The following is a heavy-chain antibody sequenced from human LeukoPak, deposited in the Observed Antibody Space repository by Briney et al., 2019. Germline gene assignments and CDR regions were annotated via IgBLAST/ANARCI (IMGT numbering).Heavy chain of an antibody. CDR3: ARVTYYGSGIDY. Sequence: GGSLRLSCAASGFTVSSNYMSWVRQAPGKGLEWVSSISSSSYIYYADSVKGRFTISRDNAKNSLYLQMNSLRAEDTAVYYCARVTYYGSGIDYWGQGTLVTVSS. V-gene: IGHV3-69-1*01. D-gene: IGHD3-10*01. J-gene: IGHJ4*02. CDR2: ISSSSYI. CDR1: GFTVSSNY.